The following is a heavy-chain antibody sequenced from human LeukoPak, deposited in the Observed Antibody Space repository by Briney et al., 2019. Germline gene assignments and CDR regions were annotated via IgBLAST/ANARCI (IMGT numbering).Heavy chain of an antibody. CDR3: ASSGSYRFDY. Sequence: GGSLRLSCAASGFTFSSYSMNWVRQAPGKGLEWVSHITASGTAMFYADFVKGRFTISRDNAKNSLYLQMNSLRDEDTAVYYCASSGSYRFDYWGQGTLVTVSS. CDR1: GFTFSSYS. J-gene: IGHJ4*02. V-gene: IGHV3-48*02. D-gene: IGHD1-26*01. CDR2: ITASGTAM.